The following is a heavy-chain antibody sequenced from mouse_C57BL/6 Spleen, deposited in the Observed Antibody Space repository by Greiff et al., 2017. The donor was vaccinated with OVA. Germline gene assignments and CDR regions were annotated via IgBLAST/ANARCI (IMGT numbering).Heavy chain of an antibody. CDR1: GYTFTSYW. CDR3: AREYDYDEGAWFAY. CDR2: IYPGSGST. Sequence: QVQLQQPGAELVKPGASVKMSCKASGYTFTSYWITWVKQRPRQGLEWIGDIYPGSGSTNYNEKFKSKATLTVDTSSSTAYMQHSSLTSEDAAVYYCAREYDYDEGAWFAYWGQGTLVTVSA. J-gene: IGHJ3*01. D-gene: IGHD2-4*01. V-gene: IGHV1-55*01.